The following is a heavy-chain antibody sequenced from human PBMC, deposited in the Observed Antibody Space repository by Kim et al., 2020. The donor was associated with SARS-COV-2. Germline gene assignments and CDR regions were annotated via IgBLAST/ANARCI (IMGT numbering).Heavy chain of an antibody. CDR3: ARDSGFYGSGSYYSYNWF. CDR1: GGSISSYY. Sequence: SETLSLTCTVSGGSISSYYWSWIRQPPGKGLEWIGYIYYSGSTNYNPSLKSRVTISVDTSKNQFSLKLSSVTAADTAVYYCARDSGFYGSGSYYSYNWF. D-gene: IGHD3-10*01. CDR2: IYYSGST. J-gene: IGHJ5*01. V-gene: IGHV4-59*13.